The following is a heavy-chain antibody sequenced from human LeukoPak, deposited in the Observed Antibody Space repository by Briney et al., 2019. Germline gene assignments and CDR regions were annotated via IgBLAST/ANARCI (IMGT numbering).Heavy chain of an antibody. V-gene: IGHV1-2*02. J-gene: IGHJ4*02. CDR3: ARDRSSSGWSAFDY. CDR1: GYTFTGYY. Sequence: ASVKVSCKASGYTFTGYYMHWVRQAPGQGLEWMGWVNPNSGDTNYAQKFQGRVTMTRDTSITTAYMDLSRLRSDDTAVYYCARDRSSSGWSAFDYWGQGTLVTVSS. CDR2: VNPNSGDT. D-gene: IGHD6-19*01.